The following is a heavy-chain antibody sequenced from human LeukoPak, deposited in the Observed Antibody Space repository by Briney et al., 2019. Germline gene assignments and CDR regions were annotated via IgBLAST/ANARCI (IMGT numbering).Heavy chain of an antibody. CDR1: EFSFSNFG. D-gene: IGHD1-1*01. V-gene: IGHV3-23*01. Sequence: PGGSLSLSCAVSEFSFSNFGLSWVRQAPGKGLEWVSAIRRSDGSKHYADSVKGRFTISRDNSKNTMYLQMNGLRAEDTAVYYCARGLESKDTRPHYWGQGTLVSVST. CDR2: IRRSDGSK. CDR3: ARGLESKDTRPHY. J-gene: IGHJ4*02.